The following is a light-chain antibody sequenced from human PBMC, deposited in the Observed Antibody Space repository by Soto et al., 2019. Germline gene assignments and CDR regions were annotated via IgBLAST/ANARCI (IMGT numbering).Light chain of an antibody. Sequence: DIVLTQSPATLSVSPGERATLSCRASQSVSTNLAWYQHKLGQAPRLLIYGASTRVTGIPARFSGSGSGTDFTLTISYLKSEDFGIYYCQQYYNGRPPVTSGGGTKVES. V-gene: IGKV3-15*01. CDR1: QSVSTN. J-gene: IGKJ4*01. CDR2: GAS. CDR3: QQYYNGRPPVT.